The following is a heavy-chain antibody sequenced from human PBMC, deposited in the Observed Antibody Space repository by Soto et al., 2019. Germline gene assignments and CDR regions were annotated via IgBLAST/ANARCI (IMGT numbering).Heavy chain of an antibody. J-gene: IGHJ4*02. Sequence: PGESLKISCKGSGYSFTSYWIGWVRQMPGKGLEWMGIIYPGDSDTRYSPSFQGQVTISADKSISTAYLQWSSLKASDTAMYYCATYYGDYSRVYYFDYWGQGTLVTVSS. CDR2: IYPGDSDT. D-gene: IGHD4-17*01. CDR1: GYSFTSYW. V-gene: IGHV5-51*01. CDR3: ATYYGDYSRVYYFDY.